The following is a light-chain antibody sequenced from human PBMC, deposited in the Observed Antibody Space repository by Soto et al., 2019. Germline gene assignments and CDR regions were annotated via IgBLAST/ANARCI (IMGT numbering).Light chain of an antibody. CDR2: TND. J-gene: IGLJ2*01. CDR3: AAWDDSLNGVV. V-gene: IGLV1-44*01. CDR1: SSNIGTNT. Sequence: QSVLTQPPSASGTPGQRVTFSCSGSSSNIGTNTVNWYQHLPGTAPKLLIYTNDQRPSGVPDRFSGSKSGISASLAISGLQSEDEADYYCAAWDDSLNGVVFGGGTKLTVL.